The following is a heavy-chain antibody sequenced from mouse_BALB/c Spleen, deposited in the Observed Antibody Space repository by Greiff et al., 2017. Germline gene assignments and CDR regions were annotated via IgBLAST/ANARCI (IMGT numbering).Heavy chain of an antibody. Sequence: EVKLVESGGGLVKPGGSLKLSCAASGFTFSSYAMSWVRQSPEKRLEWVAEISSGGSYTYYPDTVTGRFTISRDNAKNTLYLEMSSLRSEDTAMYYCASLNWDAFAYWGQGTLVTVSA. CDR1: GFTFSSYA. CDR2: ISSGGSYT. D-gene: IGHD4-1*02. V-gene: IGHV5-9-4*01. J-gene: IGHJ3*01. CDR3: ASLNWDAFAY.